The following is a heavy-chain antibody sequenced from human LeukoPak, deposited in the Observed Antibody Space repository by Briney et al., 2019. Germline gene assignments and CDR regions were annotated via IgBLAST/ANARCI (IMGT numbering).Heavy chain of an antibody. CDR1: GFTVISHY. Sequence: GGSLRLSCAASGFTVISHYMNWVRQAPGKGLEWVSVIHSGGNTYYADSVKGRFTISRDNSKSTLYLQMNSLRAEDTAVYYCARCNIYNVAFDIWGQGTMVTVSS. CDR3: ARCNIYNVAFDI. J-gene: IGHJ3*02. V-gene: IGHV3-53*01. D-gene: IGHD2/OR15-2a*01. CDR2: IHSGGNT.